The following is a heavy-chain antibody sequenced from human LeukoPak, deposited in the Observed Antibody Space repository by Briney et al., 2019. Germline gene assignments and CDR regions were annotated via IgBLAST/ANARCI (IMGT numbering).Heavy chain of an antibody. J-gene: IGHJ4*02. D-gene: IGHD3-22*01. CDR3: ARDLLDYDSSGYSDY. V-gene: IGHV1-69*13. Sequence: ASVKVSCKASGGTFSSYAISWVRQAPGQGLEWMGGIIPIFGTANYAQKFQGRVTITADESTSTAYMELSSLRSEDTAVYYCARDLLDYDSSGYSDYWDQGTLVTVSS. CDR2: IIPIFGTA. CDR1: GGTFSSYA.